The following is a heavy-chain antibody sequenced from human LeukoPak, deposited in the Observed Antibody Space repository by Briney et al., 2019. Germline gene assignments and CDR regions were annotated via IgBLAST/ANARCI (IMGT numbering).Heavy chain of an antibody. CDR2: IKQDGSEK. CDR1: GFTFSSYW. D-gene: IGHD3-10*01. V-gene: IGHV3-7*01. CDR3: ARTIAYYYGSGSYDYFDY. Sequence: GGSLRLSCAASGFTFSSYWMSWVRQAPGKGLEWVANIKQDGSEKYYVDSVKGRFTISRDNAKNSLYLQVNSLRAEDTAVYYCARTIAYYYGSGSYDYFDYWGQGTLVTVSS. J-gene: IGHJ4*02.